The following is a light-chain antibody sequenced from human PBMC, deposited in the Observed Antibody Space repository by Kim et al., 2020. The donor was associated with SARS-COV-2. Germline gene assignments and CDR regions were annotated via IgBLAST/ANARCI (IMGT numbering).Light chain of an antibody. CDR2: AAS. V-gene: IGKV1-27*01. Sequence: DIQLTQSPSSLSASVGDRVTITCRASQGISSCLAWYQQKPGKVPKLLIYAASTLQSGVPSRFSGSGSETDFTLTISSLQPEDVATYYCQKYNGAPFTFGPGTKVDIK. J-gene: IGKJ3*01. CDR1: QGISSC. CDR3: QKYNGAPFT.